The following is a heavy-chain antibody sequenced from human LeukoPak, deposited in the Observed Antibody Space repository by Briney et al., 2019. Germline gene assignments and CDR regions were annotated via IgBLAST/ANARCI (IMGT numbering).Heavy chain of an antibody. J-gene: IGHJ4*02. D-gene: IGHD3-3*01. CDR3: ARRFWSGYSDY. CDR2: INPNSGGT. V-gene: IGHV1-2*02. CDR1: GYTFTGYY. Sequence: ASVKVSCKPSGYTFTGYYMHWLRQAPGQGREWMGWINPNSGGTNYAQKFQGRVTMTRDTSISTAYMELSRLSSDDTAVYYCARRFWSGYSDYWGQGTLVTVSS.